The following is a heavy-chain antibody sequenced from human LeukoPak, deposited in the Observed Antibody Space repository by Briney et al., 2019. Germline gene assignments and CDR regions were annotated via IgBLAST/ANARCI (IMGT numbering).Heavy chain of an antibody. D-gene: IGHD6-13*01. CDR3: ARVGSDSSSWFTYFDY. J-gene: IGHJ4*02. Sequence: ASVKVSCKASGYTFTSYDINWVRQATGQGPEWMGWMSPNSGNTGYAQKFQGRVTMTRNTSISTAYMELSSLRSEDTAVYYCARVGSDSSSWFTYFDYWGQGTLVTVSS. CDR1: GYTFTSYD. CDR2: MSPNSGNT. V-gene: IGHV1-8*01.